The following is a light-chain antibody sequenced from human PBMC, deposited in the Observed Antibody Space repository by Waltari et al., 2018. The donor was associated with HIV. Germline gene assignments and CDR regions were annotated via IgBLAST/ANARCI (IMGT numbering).Light chain of an antibody. J-gene: IGLJ3*02. V-gene: IGLV1-44*01. CDR1: SPNLGSNT. CDR3: AAWDDSLNGPWV. Sequence: QSVLTQPPSASGTPGPRVTLPCSGSSPNLGSNTVNWVQQLPGTAPKLLIHSNNQRPSGVPDRFSGSKSGTSASLAISGLQSEDEADYYCAAWDDSLNGPWVFGGGTKLTVL. CDR2: SNN.